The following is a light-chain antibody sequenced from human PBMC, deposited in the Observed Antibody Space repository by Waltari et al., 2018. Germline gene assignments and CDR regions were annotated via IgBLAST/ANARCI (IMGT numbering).Light chain of an antibody. V-gene: IGKV1-5*03. CDR1: ESVKNN. CDR3: HQYVESPAT. J-gene: IGKJ1*01. CDR2: KAS. Sequence: DVQLTHSPSTLSASVGDRVTITCRASESVKNNLAWYQHQPGKAPKVLVHKASRLESGVPSRFSGSGYGTDFSLTISRLEPEDFAMYYCHQYVESPATFGQGTKVEIK.